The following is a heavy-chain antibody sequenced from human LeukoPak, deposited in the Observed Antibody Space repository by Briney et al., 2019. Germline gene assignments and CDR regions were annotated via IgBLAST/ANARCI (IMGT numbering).Heavy chain of an antibody. CDR3: ARDRDYAFDY. D-gene: IGHD4-17*01. CDR2: IYSGGTT. Sequence: PGGSLRLSCAASGFTVSNNFLTWVRQAPGKGLEWVSVIYSGGTTYYADSVKGRFTISRDNSKNTLYLQMNSLRAEDTAVYYCARDRDYAFDYWGQGTLVTVSS. V-gene: IGHV3-53*01. J-gene: IGHJ4*02. CDR1: GFTVSNNF.